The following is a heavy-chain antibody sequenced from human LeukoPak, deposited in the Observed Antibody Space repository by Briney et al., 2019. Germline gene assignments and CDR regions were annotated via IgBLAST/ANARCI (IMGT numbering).Heavy chain of an antibody. CDR2: IIPIFGTA. CDR3: ARVARTPDYGDYFDY. J-gene: IGHJ4*02. V-gene: IGHV1-69*01. CDR1: GGTFSSYA. Sequence: GASVTVSCKASGGTFSSYAISWVRQAPGQGLEWMGGIIPIFGTANYAQKFQGRVTITADESTSTAYMELSSLRSEDTAVYYCARVARTPDYGDYFDYWGQGTLVTVSS. D-gene: IGHD4-17*01.